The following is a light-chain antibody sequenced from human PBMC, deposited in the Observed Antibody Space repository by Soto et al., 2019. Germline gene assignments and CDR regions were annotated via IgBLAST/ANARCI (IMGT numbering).Light chain of an antibody. CDR2: AAS. J-gene: IGKJ5*01. CDR3: LQHNTYPYT. Sequence: DIQMTQSPSSLSASVGDRVTISCRASQTVDTYLNWYQQKPGKAPKLLIYAASTLQSGVPSRFSGSGSGTDFTLTISCLQSEDFATYYCLQHNTYPYTFGQGTRLEIK. CDR1: QTVDTY. V-gene: IGKV1-39*01.